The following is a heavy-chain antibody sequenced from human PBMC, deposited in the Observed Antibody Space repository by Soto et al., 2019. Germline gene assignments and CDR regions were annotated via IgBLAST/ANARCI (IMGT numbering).Heavy chain of an antibody. CDR1: GYTFTSYD. CDR2: MNPNSGKT. Sequence: QVQLVQSGAEVKKPGASVKVSCKASGYTFTSYDINWVRQATGQGLEWMGWMNPNSGKTGYAQKFQVRVTMTRNTSRRPAYMELRRLRSEVTAVYYCAGGLISMVRGFRYGMDVWGQGTTVIDS. J-gene: IGHJ6*02. D-gene: IGHD3-10*01. V-gene: IGHV1-8*01. CDR3: AGGLISMVRGFRYGMDV.